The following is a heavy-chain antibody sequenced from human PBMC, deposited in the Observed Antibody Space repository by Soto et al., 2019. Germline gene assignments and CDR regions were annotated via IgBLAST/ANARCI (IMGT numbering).Heavy chain of an antibody. CDR3: ASITYYYDSSGMERIDGLDY. Sequence: PSETLSLTCTVSGGSISSYYWSWIRQPPGKGLEWIGYIYYSGSTNYNPSLKSRVTISVDTSKNQFSLKLSSVTAADTAVYYCASITYYYDSSGMERIDGLDYWGQGTLVTVSS. CDR2: IYYSGST. V-gene: IGHV4-59*01. J-gene: IGHJ4*02. D-gene: IGHD3-22*01. CDR1: GGSISSYY.